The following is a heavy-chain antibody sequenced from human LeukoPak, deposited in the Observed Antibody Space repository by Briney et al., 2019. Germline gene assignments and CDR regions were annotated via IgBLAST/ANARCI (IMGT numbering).Heavy chain of an antibody. J-gene: IGHJ4*02. CDR2: SGDSDGST. CDR1: GFTFSGSG. CDR3: AKGGCRGTCNPLAY. D-gene: IGHD2-15*01. V-gene: IGHV3-23*01. Sequence: AGSLRLSCAASGFTFSGSGMSWVRQAPGKGLEWISSSGDSDGSTYYADSLKGRFTISRDNSKNTLYLQMNNLRAEDTAVYYCAKGGCRGTCNPLAYWGQGALVTVSP.